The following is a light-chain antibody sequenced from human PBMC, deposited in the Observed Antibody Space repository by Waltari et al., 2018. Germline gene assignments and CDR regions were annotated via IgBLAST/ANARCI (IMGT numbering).Light chain of an antibody. Sequence: QSALTQPRSVSGSPGQSVTISCTGATSHLGGFPSVSWYQQHPGKAPKTMIYDVSKRPSGVPDRFSGSKSGYTASLTISGLQAEDEADYYCCSYAASYVVFGGGTKLTVL. CDR2: DVS. CDR1: TSHLGGFPS. J-gene: IGLJ2*01. CDR3: CSYAASYVV. V-gene: IGLV2-11*01.